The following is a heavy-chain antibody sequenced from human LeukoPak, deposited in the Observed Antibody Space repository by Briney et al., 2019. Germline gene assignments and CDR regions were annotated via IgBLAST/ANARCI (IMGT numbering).Heavy chain of an antibody. CDR3: ARDVTGDTRSTTYGMDV. J-gene: IGHJ6*02. D-gene: IGHD7-27*01. CDR2: IYYSGST. V-gene: IGHV4-30-4*01. Sequence: SETLSLTCTVSGGSVSSDDYYWSWIRQPPGKGLEWIGYIYYSGSTYYNPSLKSRVSISVDTSKNQFSLKLTSVTAPDTAVYYCARDVTGDTRSTTYGMDVWGQGTTVTVSS. CDR1: GGSVSSDDYY.